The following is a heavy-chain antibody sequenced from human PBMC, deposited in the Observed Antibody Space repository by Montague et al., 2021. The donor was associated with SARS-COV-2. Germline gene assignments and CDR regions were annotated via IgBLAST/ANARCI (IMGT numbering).Heavy chain of an antibody. CDR2: MSGAGGST. V-gene: IGHV3-23*01. J-gene: IGHJ4*02. Sequence: SLRLSCAASGFSFRSYAMHWVRQAPGKGLAWVSGMSGAGGSTYYADSVKGRFTISRGNSKNTLYLQMSSLRAEDTAIYYCARAPPHDWNDLRSLDYWGQGTLVTVSS. D-gene: IGHD1-1*01. CDR1: GFSFRSYA. CDR3: ARAPPHDWNDLRSLDY.